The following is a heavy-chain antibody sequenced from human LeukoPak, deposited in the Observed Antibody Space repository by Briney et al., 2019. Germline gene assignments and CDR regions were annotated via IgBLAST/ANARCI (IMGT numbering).Heavy chain of an antibody. CDR3: ARGSDYNLYFDH. D-gene: IGHD1-26*01. Sequence: GGSLRLSCAASGFTFSTYAMNWVRQAPGKGLEWVSTISGSSEGTYYADSVKGRFTISRDSSKDTVYLQMDSLRAEDTAVYYCARGSDYNLYFDHWGQGALVTVSS. J-gene: IGHJ5*02. CDR2: ISGSSEGT. CDR1: GFTFSTYA. V-gene: IGHV3-23*01.